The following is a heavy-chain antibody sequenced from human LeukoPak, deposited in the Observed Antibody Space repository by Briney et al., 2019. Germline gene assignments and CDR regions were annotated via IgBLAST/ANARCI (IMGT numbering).Heavy chain of an antibody. CDR2: IYYSGST. J-gene: IGHJ4*02. Sequence: SETLSLTCTVSGGSISSSSHCWGWIRQSPGKGLEWIGSIYYSGSTYYNPSLKSRVTISVDTSKNQFSLKLSSVTAADTAVYYCARESTSCQYDYWGQGTLVTVSS. CDR1: GGSISSSSHC. D-gene: IGHD2-2*01. V-gene: IGHV4-39*07. CDR3: ARESTSCQYDY.